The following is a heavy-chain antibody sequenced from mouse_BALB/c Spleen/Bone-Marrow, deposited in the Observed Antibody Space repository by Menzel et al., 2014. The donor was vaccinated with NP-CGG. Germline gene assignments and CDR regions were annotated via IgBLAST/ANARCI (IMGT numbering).Heavy chain of an antibody. CDR1: GFTFSSFG. V-gene: IGHV5-17*02. CDR2: ISNGSSPI. D-gene: IGHD2-4*01. CDR3: ARKGAMITHYYAMDY. Sequence: EVMLVVSGGGLVPPGGSRKLSCAASGFTFSSFGMHWVRQAPEKGLEWVAYISNGSSPIYYADTVKGRFTISRDNPKNTQCLQMTSLRSEDTAMYYCARKGAMITHYYAMDYRGQGTSVTVSS. J-gene: IGHJ4*01.